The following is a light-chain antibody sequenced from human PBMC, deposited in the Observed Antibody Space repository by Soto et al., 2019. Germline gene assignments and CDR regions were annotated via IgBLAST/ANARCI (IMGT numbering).Light chain of an antibody. J-gene: IGKJ4*01. CDR2: GAS. V-gene: IGKV3-15*01. CDR1: QSVGNN. Sequence: EIVMTQSPGTLSVSPGERVTLSCRASQSVGNNLAWRQQKPGQAPRLLIYGASTRATGFPARFSGSGSGTEFTLTISSLQSEDFAVYYCQQYNNWPGTFGGGTKVDI. CDR3: QQYNNWPGT.